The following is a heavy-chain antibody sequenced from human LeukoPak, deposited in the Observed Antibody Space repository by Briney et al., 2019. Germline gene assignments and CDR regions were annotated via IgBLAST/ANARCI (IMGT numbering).Heavy chain of an antibody. V-gene: IGHV1-2*02. CDR3: ARVDLNTRQNVIAALMRY. J-gene: IGHJ4*02. CDR1: GYTFTGYY. Sequence: ASVKVSCKASGYTFTGYYMHWVRQAPGQGLEWMGWINPNSGGTNYAQKFQGRVTMTRDTSISTAYMELSRLRSDDTAVHYCARVDLNTRQNVIAALMRYWGQGTLVTVSS. CDR2: INPNSGGT. D-gene: IGHD6-6*01.